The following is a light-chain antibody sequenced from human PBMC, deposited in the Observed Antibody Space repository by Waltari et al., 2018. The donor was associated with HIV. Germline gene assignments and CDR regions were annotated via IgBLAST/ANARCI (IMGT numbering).Light chain of an antibody. Sequence: IVLTPSPPTLSVSPGERATLSCRGSQRVSSNLAWYQQKPGQAPRLLMYGASTRATGIPARFSGSGSGTEFTLTISSLQSEDFAVYYCQQYNNRPWTFGQGTTVEIK. J-gene: IGKJ1*01. CDR2: GAS. CDR1: QRVSSN. CDR3: QQYNNRPWT. V-gene: IGKV3D-15*01.